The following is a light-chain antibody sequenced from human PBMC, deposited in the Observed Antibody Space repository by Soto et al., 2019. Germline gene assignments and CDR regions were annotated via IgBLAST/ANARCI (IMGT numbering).Light chain of an antibody. CDR3: QQYGSPTWT. V-gene: IGKV3-20*01. CDR1: QSVSNNY. Sequence: EIVLTQSPGTLSLSPGERAALSCRASQSVSNNYLAWYQQKPGQAPRLLIYVASNRATGIPDRFSGSGSGTDFTLTISRLEPEDFTVYYCQQYGSPTWTFGQGTRLETK. J-gene: IGKJ5*01. CDR2: VAS.